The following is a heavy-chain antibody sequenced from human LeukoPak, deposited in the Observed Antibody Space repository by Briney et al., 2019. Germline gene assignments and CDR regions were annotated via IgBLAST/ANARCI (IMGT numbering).Heavy chain of an antibody. V-gene: IGHV3-73*01. D-gene: IGHD3-22*01. J-gene: IGHJ4*02. CDR1: GFTFSGSA. CDR2: IRSKANSYAT. CDR3: TRQGHYYDSSGYYYVDY. Sequence: GGSLRLSCAASGFTFSGSAMHLVRQASGKGLEWVGRIRSKANSYATAYAASVKGRFTISRDDSKNTAYLQMNSLKTEDTAVYYCTRQGHYYDSSGYYYVDYWGQGTLVTVSS.